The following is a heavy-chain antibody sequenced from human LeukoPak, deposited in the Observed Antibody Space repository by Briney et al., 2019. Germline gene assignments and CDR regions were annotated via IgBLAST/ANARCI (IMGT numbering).Heavy chain of an antibody. Sequence: GASVKVSCEASGYIFTTYAMNWVRQAPGQGLEWMGWINTDTGKPTYARGFTGRFVLSLDTSVNTAYLQISSLKAEDTAVYCCARARDCSGGNCYSDYWGQGTLVTVSS. CDR1: GYIFTTYA. J-gene: IGHJ4*02. CDR3: ARARDCSGGNCYSDY. CDR2: INTDTGKP. V-gene: IGHV7-4-1*02. D-gene: IGHD2-15*01.